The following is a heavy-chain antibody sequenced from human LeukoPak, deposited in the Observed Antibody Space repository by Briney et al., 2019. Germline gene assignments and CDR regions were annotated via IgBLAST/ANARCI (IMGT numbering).Heavy chain of an antibody. CDR2: INPNSGGT. CDR3: ARGPPYSNYGKSGFDY. J-gene: IGHJ4*02. Sequence: ASVKVSCKASGYTFTGYYMHWVRQAPGQGLEWMGWINPNSGGTNYAQKFQGRVTMTSDTSISTAYMELSRLRSDDTALYYCARGPPYSNYGKSGFDYWGQGTLVTVSS. D-gene: IGHD4-11*01. V-gene: IGHV1-2*02. CDR1: GYTFTGYY.